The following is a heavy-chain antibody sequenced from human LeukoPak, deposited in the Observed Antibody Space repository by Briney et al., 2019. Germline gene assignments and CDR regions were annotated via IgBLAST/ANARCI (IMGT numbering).Heavy chain of an antibody. J-gene: IGHJ4*02. CDR1: GFTFSSYG. CDR2: IWYDGSNK. CDR3: AKDRGYSSGWFDY. D-gene: IGHD6-19*01. V-gene: IGHV3-33*06. Sequence: GGSLRLSCAAPGFTFSSYGMHWVRQAPGKGLEWVAVIWYDGSNKYYADSVKGRFTISRDNSKNTLYLQMNSLRAEDTAVYYCAKDRGYSSGWFDYWGQGTLVTVSS.